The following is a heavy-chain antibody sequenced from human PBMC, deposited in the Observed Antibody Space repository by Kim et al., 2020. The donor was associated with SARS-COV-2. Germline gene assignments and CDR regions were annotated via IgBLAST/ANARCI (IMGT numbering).Heavy chain of an antibody. V-gene: IGHV5-51*01. CDR2: IYPGDSDT. D-gene: IGHD4-4*01. Sequence: GESLKISCKGSGYSFTSYWIGWVRQMPGKGLEWMGIIYPGDSDTRYSPSFQGQVTISADKSISTAYLQWSSLKASDTAMYYCARRGASETTVTTILDYYYYYGMDVWGQGTTVTVSS. J-gene: IGHJ6*02. CDR1: GYSFTSYW. CDR3: ARRGASETTVTTILDYYYYYGMDV.